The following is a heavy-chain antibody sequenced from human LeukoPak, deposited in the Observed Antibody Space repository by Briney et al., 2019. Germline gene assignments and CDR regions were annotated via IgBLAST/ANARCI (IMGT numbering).Heavy chain of an antibody. V-gene: IGHV3-30*18. Sequence: GGSLRLSCAASGFTFSSYGMHWVRQAPGKGLDWVAVISNDGSKKYYADSVKGRFTISRDNSKNTLSLQVSSLRTEGTAVYYCAKDRYSYAFEYSDSWGQGTLVTVSS. CDR3: AKDRYSYAFEYSDS. CDR1: GFTFSSYG. CDR2: ISNDGSKK. D-gene: IGHD5-18*01. J-gene: IGHJ4*02.